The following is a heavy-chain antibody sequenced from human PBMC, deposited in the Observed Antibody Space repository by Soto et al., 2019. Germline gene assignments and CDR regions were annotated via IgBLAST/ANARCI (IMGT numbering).Heavy chain of an antibody. Sequence: QPGGSLRLSCTASGFTFSSYIMNWVRQAPGKGLEWISTITADGGGTFYADPVKGRFTISRDNSKNTLYLQMDNLRAEDTALYYCAKDRGGSGWPEFGCWGQGTQVTVSS. D-gene: IGHD6-19*01. CDR2: ITADGGGT. V-gene: IGHV3-23*01. CDR1: GFTFSSYI. J-gene: IGHJ4*02. CDR3: AKDRGGSGWPEFGC.